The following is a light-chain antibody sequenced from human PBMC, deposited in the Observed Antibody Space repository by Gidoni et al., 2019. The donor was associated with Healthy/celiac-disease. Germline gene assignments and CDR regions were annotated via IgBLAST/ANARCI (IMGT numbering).Light chain of an antibody. CDR1: QSVSSSY. CDR2: GAS. V-gene: IGKV3-20*01. J-gene: IGKJ2*01. CDR3: QQYGSSPNT. Sequence: EIVLTQSPGTLSLSPGERATLPCRASQSVSSSYLAWYQQKPGQAPRLLIYGASSRATGIPERFSGSGSGTDFTLTISRLEPEDFAVYYCQQYGSSPNTFGQGTKLEIK.